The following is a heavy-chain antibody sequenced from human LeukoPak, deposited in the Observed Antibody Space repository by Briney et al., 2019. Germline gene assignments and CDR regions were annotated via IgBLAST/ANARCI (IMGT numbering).Heavy chain of an antibody. V-gene: IGHV3-21*01. J-gene: IGHJ4*02. CDR2: ISSSSSYI. Sequence: GGSLRLSCAASGFTFSSYSMNWVRQAPGKGLEWVSSISSSSSYIYYADSVKGRFTISRDNAKSSLYLQMNSLRAEDTAVYYCARLTNYYDSSGYSNPFDYWGQGTLVTVSS. D-gene: IGHD3-22*01. CDR3: ARLTNYYDSSGYSNPFDY. CDR1: GFTFSSYS.